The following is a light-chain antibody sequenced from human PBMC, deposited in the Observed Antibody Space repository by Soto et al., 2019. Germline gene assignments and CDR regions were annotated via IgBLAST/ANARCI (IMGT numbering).Light chain of an antibody. Sequence: QSVLTQPPSASGSPGQSVTISCTGTSSDVGGYNYVSWYQQHPGKAPKLMIYEVTKRPSGVPDRFSGSKSGNTASLTVSGLQAEDEADYYRSSYEGSNSYVVGTGTKSPS. CDR2: EVT. CDR1: SSDVGGYNY. CDR3: SSYEGSNSYV. J-gene: IGLJ1*01. V-gene: IGLV2-8*01.